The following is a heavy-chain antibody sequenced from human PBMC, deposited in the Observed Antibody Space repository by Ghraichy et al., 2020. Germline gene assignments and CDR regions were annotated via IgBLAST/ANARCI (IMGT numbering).Heavy chain of an antibody. Sequence: SQTLSLTCAISGDSVSSNSATWNWIRQSPSRGLEWLGRTYYRSKWYTNYAVSVKSRITINPDTSKNQFSMQLNSVTPEDTAVYYCARDPNWSDVFDIWGQGTMVTVSS. V-gene: IGHV6-1*01. CDR2: TYYRSKWYT. CDR3: ARDPNWSDVFDI. J-gene: IGHJ3*02. D-gene: IGHD1-1*01. CDR1: GDSVSSNSAT.